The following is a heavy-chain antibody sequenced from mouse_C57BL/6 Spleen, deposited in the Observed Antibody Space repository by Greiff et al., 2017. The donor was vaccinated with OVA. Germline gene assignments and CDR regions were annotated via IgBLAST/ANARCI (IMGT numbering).Heavy chain of an antibody. V-gene: IGHV1-55*01. CDR2: IYPGSGST. Sequence: QVQLQQPGAELVKPGASVKMSCKASGYTFTSYWITWVKQRPGQGLEWIGDIYPGSGSTNYNEKFKSKATLTVDTSSSTAYMQLSSLTSEDSAVYYCARGGIYYGNCRDWGQGTTLTVSS. CDR3: ARGGIYYGNCRD. CDR1: GYTFTSYW. J-gene: IGHJ2*01. D-gene: IGHD2-1*01.